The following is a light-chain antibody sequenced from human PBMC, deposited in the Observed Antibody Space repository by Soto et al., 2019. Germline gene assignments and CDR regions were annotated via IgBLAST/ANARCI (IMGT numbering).Light chain of an antibody. CDR3: QQSYSIPIT. Sequence: DIQMTQSPSSLSAAVGDRVTITCRASQSISSYLSWYQQKPGKAPKLLIFAASNLQSGVPSTFSGSGSGTDFTLTISSLQPADFATYYCQQSYSIPITFGQGTRLDIK. CDR2: AAS. J-gene: IGKJ5*01. V-gene: IGKV1-39*01. CDR1: QSISSY.